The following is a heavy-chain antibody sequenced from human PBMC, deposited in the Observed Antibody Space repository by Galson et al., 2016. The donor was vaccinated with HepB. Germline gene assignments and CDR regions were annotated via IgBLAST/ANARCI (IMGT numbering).Heavy chain of an antibody. CDR3: ARSLLHYWYFDL. Sequence: SETLSLTCTVSGGSISSSNYYWGWIRQPPGKGLEWIGSIYYSGSTYYNPSLKSRVTISVDTSKNQFSLNLSSPTAADTAVYYCARSLLHYWYFDLWGRATLVTVSS. D-gene: IGHD2-15*01. CDR1: GGSISSSNYY. V-gene: IGHV4-39*01. CDR2: IYYSGST. J-gene: IGHJ2*01.